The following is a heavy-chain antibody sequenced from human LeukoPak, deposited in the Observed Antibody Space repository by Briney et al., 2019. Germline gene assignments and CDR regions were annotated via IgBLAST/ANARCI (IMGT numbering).Heavy chain of an antibody. CDR3: AGGYDYVWGSYRYTGSAFDI. Sequence: SGGSLRLSCAASGFTFSSYAMSWVRQAPGKGLEWVSAISGSGGSTYYADSVKGRFTISRDNAKNSLYLQMNSLRAEDTAVYYCAGGYDYVWGSYRYTGSAFDIWGQGTMVTVPS. D-gene: IGHD3-16*02. CDR2: ISGSGGST. CDR1: GFTFSSYA. V-gene: IGHV3-23*01. J-gene: IGHJ3*02.